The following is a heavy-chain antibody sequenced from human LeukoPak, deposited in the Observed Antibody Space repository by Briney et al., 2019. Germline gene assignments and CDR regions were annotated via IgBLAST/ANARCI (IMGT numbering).Heavy chain of an antibody. V-gene: IGHV3-48*03. CDR3: VKVAKYYYGSETYYFFEH. CDR2: ISSSGSTI. CDR1: GFTFSSYE. D-gene: IGHD3-10*01. Sequence: PSGGSLRLSCAASGFTFSSYEMNWVRQAPGKGLEWLSYISSSGSTIYYADSVKGRFTISRDNAKNSLDLQMNSLRVEDTGIYYCVKVAKYYYGSETYYFFEHWGQGTPVTASS. J-gene: IGHJ4*02.